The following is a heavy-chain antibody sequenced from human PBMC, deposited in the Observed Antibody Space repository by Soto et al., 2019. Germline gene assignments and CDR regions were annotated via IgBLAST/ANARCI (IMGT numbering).Heavy chain of an antibody. CDR2: IYWNDDK. CDR1: GGSISSSSYY. CDR3: AHSGFWFRDSSGYFHY. D-gene: IGHD3-22*01. J-gene: IGHJ4*02. Sequence: TLSLTCTVSGGSISSSSYYWGWIRQPPGKALEWLALIYWNDDKRYSPSLKNRLTIAKDISENQVVLTMTNMDPVDTATYYCAHSGFWFRDSSGYFHYWGQGTRVTVSS. V-gene: IGHV2-5*01.